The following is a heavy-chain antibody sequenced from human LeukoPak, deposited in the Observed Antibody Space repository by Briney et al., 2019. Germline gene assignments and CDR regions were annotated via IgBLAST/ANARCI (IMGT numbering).Heavy chain of an antibody. V-gene: IGHV4-59*01. J-gene: IGHJ4*02. Sequence: SETLSLTCTVSGGSINSYCWSWIRQPPGKGLEWIGYIYYSGSTNYNPSLKSRVTISVDTSKNQFSLRLSSVTAADTALYYCARVTGYMVEDYFDYWGQGTLVTVSS. CDR3: ARVTGYMVEDYFDY. CDR1: GGSINSYC. CDR2: IYYSGST. D-gene: IGHD6-13*01.